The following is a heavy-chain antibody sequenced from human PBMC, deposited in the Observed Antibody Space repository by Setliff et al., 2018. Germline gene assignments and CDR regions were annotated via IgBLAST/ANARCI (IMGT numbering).Heavy chain of an antibody. Sequence: SETLSLTCAAYGGTFSDYYWTWIRQPPGKGLEWVGEINHRGSTTYNPFLKSRVTISVDTSKDQFSLKVISMTAADTAVYYCARGRNIAARLLDSWGQGTLVTVSS. CDR3: ARGRNIAARLLDS. J-gene: IGHJ4*02. CDR1: GGTFSDYY. V-gene: IGHV4-34*01. D-gene: IGHD6-6*01. CDR2: INHRGST.